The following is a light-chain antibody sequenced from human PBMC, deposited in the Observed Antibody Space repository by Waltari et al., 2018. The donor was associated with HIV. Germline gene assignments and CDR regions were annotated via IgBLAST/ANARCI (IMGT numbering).Light chain of an antibody. CDR1: SSNIGSNT. CDR3: AAWDESVVV. CDR2: SNN. Sequence: QSVLTQPPSVSGTPGQRVTISCSGSSSNIGSNTVNWYQQPPGTAPKLLIYSNNQRPSGVPDRFSGSKSGTSASLAISGLQSEDEADYYCAAWDESVVVFGGGTKLTVL. J-gene: IGLJ2*01. V-gene: IGLV1-44*01.